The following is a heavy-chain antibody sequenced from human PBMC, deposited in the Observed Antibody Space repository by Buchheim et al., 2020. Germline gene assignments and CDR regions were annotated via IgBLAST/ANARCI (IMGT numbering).Heavy chain of an antibody. Sequence: QVQLVESGGGVVQPGRSLRLSCAASGFTFSSYAMHWVRQAPGKGLEWVAVISYDGSNKYYADSVKGRFTLSRDNSTNTLYLQMNSLRAEDTAVYYCAREPSYYDFWRAYYYYYGMDVWGQGTT. CDR3: AREPSYYDFWRAYYYYYGMDV. D-gene: IGHD3-3*01. CDR2: ISYDGSNK. J-gene: IGHJ6*02. V-gene: IGHV3-30-3*01. CDR1: GFTFSSYA.